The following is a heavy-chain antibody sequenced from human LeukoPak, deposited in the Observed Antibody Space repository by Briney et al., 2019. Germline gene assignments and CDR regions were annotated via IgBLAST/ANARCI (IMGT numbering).Heavy chain of an antibody. CDR3: ELGYCSGGSCYSDDY. Sequence: GGSPRLSCAASGFTFSSYGMHWVRQAPGKGLEWVAVISYDGSNKYYADSVKGRFTISRDNSKNTLYLQMNSLRAEDTAVYYCELGYCSGGSCYSDDYWGQGTLVTVSS. CDR1: GFTFSSYG. D-gene: IGHD2-15*01. J-gene: IGHJ4*02. CDR2: ISYDGSNK. V-gene: IGHV3-30*03.